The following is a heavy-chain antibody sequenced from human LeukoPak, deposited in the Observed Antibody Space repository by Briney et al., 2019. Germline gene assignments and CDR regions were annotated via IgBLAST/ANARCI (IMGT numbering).Heavy chain of an antibody. CDR1: GFTFSDYY. J-gene: IGHJ6*04. D-gene: IGHD3-10*02. CDR2: IDSSGTSI. Sequence: GGSLRLSCAASGFTFSDYYMSWIRQAPGKGLERVSHIDSSGTSIYYADSVKGRFTISRDNAKNSLYLQMNSLRAEDTAVYYCAELGITMIGGVWGKGTTVTISS. V-gene: IGHV3-11*04. CDR3: AELGITMIGGV.